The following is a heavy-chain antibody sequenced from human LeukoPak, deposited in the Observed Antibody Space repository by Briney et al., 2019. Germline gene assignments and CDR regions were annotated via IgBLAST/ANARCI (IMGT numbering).Heavy chain of an antibody. V-gene: IGHV3-15*01. J-gene: IGHJ4*02. D-gene: IGHD3-9*01. CDR3: TTPHSLRYFDWLLFDFDY. Sequence: GGSLRLSCAASGFTVSSNYMSWVRQAPGKGLEWVGRIKSKTDGGTTDYAAPVKGRFTISRDDSKNTLYLQMNSLKTEDTAVYYCTTPHSLRYFDWLLFDFDYWGQGTLVTVSS. CDR1: GFTVSSNY. CDR2: IKSKTDGGTT.